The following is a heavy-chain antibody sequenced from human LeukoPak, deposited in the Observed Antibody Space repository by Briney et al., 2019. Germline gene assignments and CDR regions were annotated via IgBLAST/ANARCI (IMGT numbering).Heavy chain of an antibody. Sequence: ASVKVSCKASGGTFSSYAISWVRQAPGQGLEWMGGIFPIFGTANYAQKFQGRLTMTTDTSTSTAYMELRSLRSDDTAVYFCARDQHTGSQKISDYWGQGTLVTVSS. V-gene: IGHV1-69*05. CDR3: ARDQHTGSQKISDY. CDR1: GGTFSSYA. CDR2: IFPIFGTA. J-gene: IGHJ4*02. D-gene: IGHD2-21*01.